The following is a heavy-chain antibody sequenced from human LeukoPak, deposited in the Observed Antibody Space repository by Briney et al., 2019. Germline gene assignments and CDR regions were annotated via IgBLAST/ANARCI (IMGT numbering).Heavy chain of an antibody. CDR2: MNKDGSEK. CDR3: ARDPVEWEQLLDY. Sequence: GGSLRLSCAASGFTFSSYAMHWVRQAPGKRPEWVANMNKDGSEKYYADSVKGRFTISRDNARNSVYLQMNSLRVEDTAVYYCARDPVEWEQLLDYWGQGTLVTVSS. J-gene: IGHJ4*02. V-gene: IGHV3-7*01. CDR1: GFTFSSYA. D-gene: IGHD1-26*01.